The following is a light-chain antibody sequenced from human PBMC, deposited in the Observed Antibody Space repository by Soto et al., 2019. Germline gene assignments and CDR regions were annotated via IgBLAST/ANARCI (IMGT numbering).Light chain of an antibody. CDR3: QQYGSSPPWT. CDR2: GAS. J-gene: IGKJ1*01. Sequence: EIVMTQSPATLSVSLVGRATLSCRASQSVSTDLAWYQQRPGQAPRLLIYGASSRATGIPNRFSGSGSGTDFTLTISRLEPEDFAVYYCQQYGSSPPWTFGQGTKVDIK. V-gene: IGKV3-20*01. CDR1: QSVSTD.